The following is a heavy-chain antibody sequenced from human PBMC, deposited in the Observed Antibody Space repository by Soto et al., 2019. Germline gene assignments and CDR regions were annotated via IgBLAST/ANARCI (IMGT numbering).Heavy chain of an antibody. Sequence: EVQLVESGGGLVQPGGSLRLSCAASGFTFSRYAMNWVRQAPGKGLEWVSYINRDSGTIYYADSVKGRFTISRDNANNLLSLQMNSLRAEDTSVYYCARDRGYTGYEFAYCGQGTLVTVSS. V-gene: IGHV3-48*01. D-gene: IGHD5-12*01. J-gene: IGHJ4*02. CDR1: GFTFSRYA. CDR2: INRDSGTI. CDR3: ARDRGYTGYEFAY.